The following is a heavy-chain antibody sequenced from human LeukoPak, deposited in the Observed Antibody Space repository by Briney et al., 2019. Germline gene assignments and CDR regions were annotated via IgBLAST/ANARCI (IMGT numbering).Heavy chain of an antibody. J-gene: IGHJ4*02. V-gene: IGHV1-69*04. CDR3: ARDSSGYSCGWYRIDY. Sequence: SVKVSCKASGGTFSSYAISWVRQAPGQGLEWMGRIIPILGIANYAQKFQGRVTITADKSTSTAYMELSSLRSEDTAVYYCARDSSGYSCGWYRIDYWGQGTLVTVSS. CDR2: IIPILGIA. D-gene: IGHD6-19*01. CDR1: GGTFSSYA.